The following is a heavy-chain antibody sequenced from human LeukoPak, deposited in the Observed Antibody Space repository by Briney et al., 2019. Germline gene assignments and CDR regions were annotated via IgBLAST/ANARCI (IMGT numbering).Heavy chain of an antibody. J-gene: IGHJ6*03. Sequence: PSETLSLTCTVSGGSISSYYWSWIRQPAGKGLEWIGRIYTSESTNYNPSLKSRVTMSVDTSKNQFSLKLSSVTAADTAVYYCARDQAAAGAKGSYYYYYMDVWGKGTTVTISS. V-gene: IGHV4-4*07. CDR1: GGSISSYY. CDR3: ARDQAAAGAKGSYYYYYMDV. CDR2: IYTSEST. D-gene: IGHD6-13*01.